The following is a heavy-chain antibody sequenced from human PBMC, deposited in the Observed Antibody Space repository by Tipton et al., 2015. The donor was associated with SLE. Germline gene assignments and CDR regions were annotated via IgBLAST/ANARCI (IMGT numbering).Heavy chain of an antibody. V-gene: IGHV4-59*01. CDR2: IYYSGNT. CDR3: ARGGYDILIGGQH. CDR1: GGSISSYY. Sequence: TLSLTCTVSGGSISSYYWSWIRQPPGKGLEWIGYIYYSGNTNCNPSLKSRVTISVDTSKNQFSLKLSSVTAADTAVYYCARGGYDILIGGQHWGQGTLVTVSS. J-gene: IGHJ1*01. D-gene: IGHD3-9*01.